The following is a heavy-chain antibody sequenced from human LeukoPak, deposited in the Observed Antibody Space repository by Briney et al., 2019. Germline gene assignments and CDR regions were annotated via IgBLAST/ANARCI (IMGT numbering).Heavy chain of an antibody. CDR1: GGSISSGDYY. J-gene: IGHJ4*02. Sequence: PSETLSLTCTVSGGSISSGDYYWSWIRQPPGKGLEWIGYIYYSGSTYYNPSLKSRVTMSVDTSNNQFSLSLSSVTAADTAVYYCARGSLNRVITFGGVIVDDYWGQGTLVTVSS. CDR2: IYYSGST. CDR3: ARGSLNRVITFGGVIVDDY. D-gene: IGHD3-16*02. V-gene: IGHV4-30-4*01.